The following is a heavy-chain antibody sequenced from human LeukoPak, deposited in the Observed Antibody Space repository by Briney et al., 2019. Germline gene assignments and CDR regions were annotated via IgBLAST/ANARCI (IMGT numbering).Heavy chain of an antibody. D-gene: IGHD3-3*01. CDR3: ARLSQAWSRNYCMDV. CDR1: GYTFTSYG. Sequence: ASVKVSCKASGYTFTSYGISWVRQAPGQGLEWMGWISAYNGNTNYAQKLQGRVTMTTDTSTSTAYMELRSLRSDDTAVYYCARLSQAWSRNYCMDVWGKGTTVTVSS. CDR2: ISAYNGNT. J-gene: IGHJ6*03. V-gene: IGHV1-18*01.